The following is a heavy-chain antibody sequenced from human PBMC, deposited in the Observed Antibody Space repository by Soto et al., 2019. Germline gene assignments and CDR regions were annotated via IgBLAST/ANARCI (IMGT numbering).Heavy chain of an antibody. D-gene: IGHD1-26*01. CDR1: GFTVSSSQ. J-gene: IGHJ4*02. V-gene: IGHV3-53*01. Sequence: GGSLRLSCAASGFTVSSSQMTWVRQAPGKALEWVSLIFIGGTTQYAVSVKGRFTISRDYSRNTVFLQMNSLRAEDTAVYYCAKDARRDSYWDFDYWGQGTLVTVSS. CDR2: IFIGGTT. CDR3: AKDARRDSYWDFDY.